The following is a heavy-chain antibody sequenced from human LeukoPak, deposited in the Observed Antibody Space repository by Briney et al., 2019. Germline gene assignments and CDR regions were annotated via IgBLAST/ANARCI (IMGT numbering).Heavy chain of an antibody. CDR2: ISYDGSNK. CDR3: ARSGRGFGVLSYYYYMDV. V-gene: IGHV3-30*04. D-gene: IGHD3-10*01. J-gene: IGHJ6*03. Sequence: PGGSLRLSCAASGFTFSSYAMHWVRQAPGKGLEWVAVISYDGSNKYYADSVKGRFTISRDNSKNTLYLQMNSLRAEDTAVYYCARSGRGFGVLSYYYYMDVWGKGTTVTVSS. CDR1: GFTFSSYA.